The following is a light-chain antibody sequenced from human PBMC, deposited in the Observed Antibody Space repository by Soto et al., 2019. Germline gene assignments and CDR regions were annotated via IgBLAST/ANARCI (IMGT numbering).Light chain of an antibody. J-gene: IGKJ1*01. CDR1: HSISTY. CDR2: TVS. CDR3: QQYNSFSWT. V-gene: IGKV1-5*03. Sequence: DIQLTQSPSTLSASVGDRVTITCRASHSISTYLAWYQQKPGKAPKALIYTVSTLQSGVPSRFSGSRSGTEFTLTITSLQPDDFATYYCQQYNSFSWTFGQGTKVEVK.